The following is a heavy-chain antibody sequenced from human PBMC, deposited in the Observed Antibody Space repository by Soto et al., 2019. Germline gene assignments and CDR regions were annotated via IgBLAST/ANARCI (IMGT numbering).Heavy chain of an antibody. J-gene: IGHJ4*02. CDR2: ISAYNGYT. Sequence: QAQLVQSGGEVKKPGASVKVSCRASGYTFTSYGYAWVRQAPGQGLEWMGWISAYNGYTNYAQKFQDSVTLTEDTSTTTANMELRNLRSGDTAVYYCARSEAYCTSTTCLLDSLWGLGTLVTCSS. D-gene: IGHD2-2*01. V-gene: IGHV1-18*01. CDR3: ARSEAYCTSTTCLLDSL. CDR1: GYTFTSYG.